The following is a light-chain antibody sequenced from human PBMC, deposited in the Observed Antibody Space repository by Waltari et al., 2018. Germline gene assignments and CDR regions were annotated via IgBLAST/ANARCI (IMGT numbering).Light chain of an antibody. J-gene: IGKJ4*01. Sequence: VVTQSPATLSVSPGKTVTLPCRASQRVHTNLAWYQQKPGQAPRLLIFAASTRAPGIPSRFGGSGSGTEFTLTITSLQFEDVGVYFCQQYHKWPPGGFGGGTKVEIE. CDR3: QQYHKWPPGG. CDR1: QRVHTN. CDR2: AAS. V-gene: IGKV3-15*01.